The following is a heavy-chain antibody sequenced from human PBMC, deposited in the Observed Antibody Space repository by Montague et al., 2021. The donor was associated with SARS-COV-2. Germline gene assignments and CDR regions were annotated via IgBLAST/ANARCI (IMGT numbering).Heavy chain of an antibody. CDR1: GYSISRGYY. D-gene: IGHD3-10*01. CDR2: IYHSGST. V-gene: IGHV4-38-2*02. CDR3: ARDCYDYGSGSYQRWFDA. J-gene: IGHJ5*02. Sequence: SETLSLTCTVSGYSISRGYYWGWIRQPPGKGLEWIGSIYHSGSTYYNPSLKSRVTISVDTSKNQFSLKMSSVTAADTAVYYCARDCYDYGSGSYQRWFDAWGQGTLVTVSS.